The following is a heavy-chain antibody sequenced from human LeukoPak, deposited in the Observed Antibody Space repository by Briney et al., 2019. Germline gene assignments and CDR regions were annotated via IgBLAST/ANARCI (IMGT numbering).Heavy chain of an antibody. CDR1: GFTVSSNY. D-gene: IGHD3-22*01. CDR2: IYSGGST. CDR3: AGGKRYYYDSSGYYGYFDH. J-gene: IGHJ4*02. V-gene: IGHV3-66*02. Sequence: GGSLRLSCAASGFTVSSNYMSWVRQAPGKGLEWVSVIYSGGSTYYADSVKGRFTISRDNSKNTLYLQMNRLRAGGTAVYYCAGGKRYYYDSSGYYGYFDHWGQGTLVTVSS.